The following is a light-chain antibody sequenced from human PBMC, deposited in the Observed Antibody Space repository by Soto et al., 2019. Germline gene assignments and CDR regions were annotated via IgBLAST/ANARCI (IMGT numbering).Light chain of an antibody. Sequence: DIQMTQSPSSLSASVGDRVTITCQASQDISNFLNWYQQKPGKVPQLLIYDALNLETGVPSKFSGSGFGTDFTLIISSLQPEDIAIYYCQQSYKLPLTFGGGTKVEIK. V-gene: IGKV1-33*01. CDR1: QDISNF. J-gene: IGKJ4*01. CDR2: DAL. CDR3: QQSYKLPLT.